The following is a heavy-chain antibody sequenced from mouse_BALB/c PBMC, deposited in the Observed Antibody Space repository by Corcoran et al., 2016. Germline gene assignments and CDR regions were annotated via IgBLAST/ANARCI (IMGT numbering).Heavy chain of an antibody. D-gene: IGHD2-1*01. Sequence: QIQLVQSGPELKKPGETVKISCKASGYTFTNYGMNWVKQAPGKGLKWMGWINTYTGEPTYADDFKGRFAFSLETSASTAYLQINNLKNEDMATYFCARWDGNYGYFDVWGAGTTVTVSS. CDR3: ARWDGNYGYFDV. CDR1: GYTFTNYG. J-gene: IGHJ1*01. CDR2: INTYTGEP. V-gene: IGHV9-1*02.